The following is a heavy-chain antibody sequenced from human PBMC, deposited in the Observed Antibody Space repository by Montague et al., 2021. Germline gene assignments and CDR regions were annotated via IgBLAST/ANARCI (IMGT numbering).Heavy chain of an antibody. J-gene: IGHJ2*01. CDR3: ARGPLVLQRFFEDLYSRNWHFDV. V-gene: IGHV4-34*01. Sequence: SETLSLTCAVYGASFSGDYSSWIRHSPGKGLGWIGEIKHSGNTNYNPSLKSRVNFPVDTSKNQFSLKLTSVTAADTAVYYCARGPLVLQRFFEDLYSRNWHFDVWGRGTLVTVSS. CDR2: IKHSGNT. CDR1: GASFSGDY. D-gene: IGHD3-3*01.